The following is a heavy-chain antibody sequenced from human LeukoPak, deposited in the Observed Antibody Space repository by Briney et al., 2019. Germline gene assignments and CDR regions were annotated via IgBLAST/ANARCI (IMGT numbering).Heavy chain of an antibody. CDR2: ISYDGSNK. CDR1: GFTFSSCG. CDR3: AKGTIAAWY. D-gene: IGHD2-15*01. Sequence: GGSLRLSCAASGFTFSSCGMHWVRQAPGKGLEWVAVISYDGSNKYYADSVKGRFTISRDNSKNTLYLQMNSLRAEDTAVYYCAKGTIAAWYWGQGTLVTVSS. J-gene: IGHJ4*02. V-gene: IGHV3-30*18.